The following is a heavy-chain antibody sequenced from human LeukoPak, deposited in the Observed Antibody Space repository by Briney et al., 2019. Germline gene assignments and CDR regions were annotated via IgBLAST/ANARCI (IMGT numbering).Heavy chain of an antibody. D-gene: IGHD4-17*01. CDR1: GGTFSSYA. J-gene: IGHJ3*02. CDR2: IIPIFGTA. CDR3: AIDYGSRDAFDI. V-gene: IGHV1-69*13. Sequence: SVKVSCKASGGTFSSYAISWVRQAPGQGLEWMGGIIPIFGTANYAQKFQGRVTTTADESTSTAYMELSSLRSEDTAVYYCAIDYGSRDAFDIWGQGTMVTVSS.